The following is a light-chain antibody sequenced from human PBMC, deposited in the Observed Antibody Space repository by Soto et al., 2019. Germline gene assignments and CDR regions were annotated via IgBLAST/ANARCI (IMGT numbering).Light chain of an antibody. CDR1: QDISNW. CDR2: AAC. V-gene: IGKV1-12*01. J-gene: IGKJ2*03. Sequence: DIQMTQSPSFVSASVGDRVTITCRASQDISNWLACYQQKPGKAPNVLMYAACSFQSGVPSRFSVSGSGTDFSLSITSLQPEDFATYYCQQANSFQYSFGQGTKLEIK. CDR3: QQANSFQYS.